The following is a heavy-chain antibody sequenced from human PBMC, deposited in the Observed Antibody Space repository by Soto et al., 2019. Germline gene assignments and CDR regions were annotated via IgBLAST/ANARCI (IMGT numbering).Heavy chain of an antibody. V-gene: IGHV4-31*03. CDR3: ARGSRGYSYGYDY. CDR2: IYYSGST. CDR1: GGSISSGGYY. J-gene: IGHJ4*02. D-gene: IGHD5-18*01. Sequence: SETLSLTCTVSGGSISSGGYYWSWIRQHPGKGLEWIGYIYYSGSTYYNPSLKSRVTISVDTSKNQFSLKLSSVTAADTAVYYCARGSRGYSYGYDYWGQGTLVTVSS.